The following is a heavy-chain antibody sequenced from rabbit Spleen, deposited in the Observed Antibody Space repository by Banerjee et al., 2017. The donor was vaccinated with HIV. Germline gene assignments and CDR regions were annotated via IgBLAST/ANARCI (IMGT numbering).Heavy chain of an antibody. J-gene: IGHJ4*01. V-gene: IGHV1S45*01. D-gene: IGHD1-1*01. CDR3: ARDLTDVIGWNFGW. CDR1: GFSFSSGYD. Sequence: QEQLVESGGGLVQPGGSLKLSCKASGFSFSSGYDMCWVRQAPGKGLEWIACVYNGDIGSRTYYATWAKGRFTISKTSTTVTLQMTSLTAADTATYFCARDLTDVIGWNFGWWGPGTLVTVS. CDR2: VYNGDIGSRT.